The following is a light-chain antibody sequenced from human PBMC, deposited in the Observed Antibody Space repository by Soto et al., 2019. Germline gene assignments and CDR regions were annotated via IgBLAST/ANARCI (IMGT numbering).Light chain of an antibody. J-gene: IGKJ5*01. CDR3: HQYGTSTIT. CDR1: ESVSSSY. V-gene: IGKV3-20*01. CDR2: GAS. Sequence: EIVLTQSPDTLSLSPGERATLSCRASESVSSSYLAWYQQRPGQAPRLLIYGASSRATVIPDRVSGSGSGTDFTLTISGLEPEAFAVYYCHQYGTSTITFGPGTRLEIK.